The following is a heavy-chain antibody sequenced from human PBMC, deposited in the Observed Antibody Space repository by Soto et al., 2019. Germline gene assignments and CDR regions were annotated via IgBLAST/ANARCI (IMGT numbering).Heavy chain of an antibody. Sequence: GGSLRLSCAASGLTFSSYSMNWVRQAPGKGLEWVSSISSSSSYIYYADSVKGRFTISRDNAKNSLYLQMNSLRAEDTAVYYCARDLLTTVTLSDYYYYGMDVWGQGTTVTVSS. V-gene: IGHV3-21*01. CDR2: ISSSSSYI. J-gene: IGHJ6*02. CDR1: GLTFSSYS. CDR3: ARDLLTTVTLSDYYYYGMDV. D-gene: IGHD4-17*01.